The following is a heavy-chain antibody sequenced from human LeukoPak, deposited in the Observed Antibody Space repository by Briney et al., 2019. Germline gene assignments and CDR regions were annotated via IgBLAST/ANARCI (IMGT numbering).Heavy chain of an antibody. Sequence: AASVKVSCKASGGTFSSYAISWVRQAPGQGLEWMGGIIPIFGTANYAQKFQGRVTITADESTSTAYMELSSLRSEDTAVYYCARDHLRNDFWSGNYYYYYYMDVWGKGTTVTVSS. CDR1: GGTFSSYA. CDR2: IIPIFGTA. CDR3: ARDHLRNDFWSGNYYYYYYMDV. J-gene: IGHJ6*03. V-gene: IGHV1-69*13. D-gene: IGHD3-3*01.